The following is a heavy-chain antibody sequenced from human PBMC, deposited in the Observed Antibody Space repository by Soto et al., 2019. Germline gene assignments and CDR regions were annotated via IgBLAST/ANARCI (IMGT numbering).Heavy chain of an antibody. CDR1: GGTFSSYA. CDR3: ASLYYYDSSGYYYAPFDY. J-gene: IGHJ4*02. Sequence: SVKVSCKASGGTFSSYAISWVRQAPGQGLEWMGGIIPIFGTANYAQKFQGRATITADKSTSTAYMELSSLRSEDTAVYYCASLYYYDSSGYYYAPFDYWGQGTLVTVSS. V-gene: IGHV1-69*06. D-gene: IGHD3-22*01. CDR2: IIPIFGTA.